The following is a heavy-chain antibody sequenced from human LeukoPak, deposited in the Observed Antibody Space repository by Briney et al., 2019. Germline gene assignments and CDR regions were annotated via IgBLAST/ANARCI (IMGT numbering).Heavy chain of an antibody. CDR3: GRGIQSFDP. CDR1: GYTFTAYY. Sequence: ASVKVSCKASGYTFTAYYIHWLRQAPGEGLGWMGRIDPNSGDTKYAQKFQDRVTMTRDTSMNTAYMEISSLRYDDTAVYYCGRGIQSFDPWGQGTLVTVSS. V-gene: IGHV1-2*06. CDR2: IDPNSGDT. J-gene: IGHJ5*02.